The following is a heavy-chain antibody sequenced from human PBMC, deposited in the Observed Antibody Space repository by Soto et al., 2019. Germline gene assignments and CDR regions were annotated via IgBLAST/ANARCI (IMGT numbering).Heavy chain of an antibody. Sequence: EVLLLESGGGLVQPGGSLRLSCAVSGFTSGTHWVRQTPGRGLEWVSGISASSGKIFYAESVRGRFTISKDNSKNTLYLQMYSLRDDDTAIYFCTQCDGYADVWGQGTTVIVAS. J-gene: IGHJ6*02. D-gene: IGHD2-15*01. V-gene: IGHV3-23*01. CDR2: ISASSGKI. CDR1: GFTSGTH. CDR3: TQCDGYADV.